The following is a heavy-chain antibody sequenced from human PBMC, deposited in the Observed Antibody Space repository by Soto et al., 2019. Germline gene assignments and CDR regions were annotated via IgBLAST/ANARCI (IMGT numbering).Heavy chain of an antibody. V-gene: IGHV3-30*18. CDR2: ISYDGSNK. D-gene: IGHD5-12*01. J-gene: IGHJ4*02. CDR3: AKGRWLHHTPLDY. Sequence: QVQLVESGGGVVQPGRSLRLSCAASGFTFSSYGMHWVRQAPGKGLEWVAVISYDGSNKYYADSVKGRFTISRDNFKNTLYLQMNSLRAEDTAVYYCAKGRWLHHTPLDYWGQGTLVTVSS. CDR1: GFTFSSYG.